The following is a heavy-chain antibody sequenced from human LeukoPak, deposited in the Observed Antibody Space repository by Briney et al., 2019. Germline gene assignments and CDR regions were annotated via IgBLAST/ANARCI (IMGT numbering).Heavy chain of an antibody. CDR2: ISAYNGNT. J-gene: IGHJ5*02. Sequence: ASVKVSCKASGYTFTSYGISWVRQASGQGLEWMGWISAYNGNTNYAQKLQGRVTMTTDTSTSTAYMELRSLRSDDTAVYYCARDSGFIVVVQNWFDPWGQGTLVTVSS. D-gene: IGHD2-2*01. V-gene: IGHV1-18*01. CDR1: GYTFTSYG. CDR3: ARDSGFIVVVQNWFDP.